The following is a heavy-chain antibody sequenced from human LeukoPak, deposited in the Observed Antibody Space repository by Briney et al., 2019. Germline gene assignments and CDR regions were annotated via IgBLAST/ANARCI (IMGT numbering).Heavy chain of an antibody. V-gene: IGHV3-23*01. D-gene: IGHD4-23*01. CDR1: GFTFSSYA. CDR3: AKGISVTTVVDY. J-gene: IGHJ4*02. Sequence: GGSLRLSCAASGFTFSSYAMSWVRQAPGKGLEWVPTISGSGGSTYYADSVKGRVTISRDNSKNTLYLQMNSLRAEDTAVYYRAKGISVTTVVDYWGQGSLVTVSS. CDR2: ISGSGGST.